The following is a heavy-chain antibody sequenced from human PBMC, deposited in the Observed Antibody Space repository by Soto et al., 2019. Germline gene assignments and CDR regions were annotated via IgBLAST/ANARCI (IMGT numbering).Heavy chain of an antibody. J-gene: IGHJ4*02. CDR2: SSYDGRET. Sequence: GGSLRLSCAASDFDFSSYGIHWVRQAPGKGLEWVAASSYDGRETFYADSAKGRFTVSKEMSKNTAFLQMNALRHEDTAVYFCARDSWWPILNFDYWGQGTPVTVSS. CDR1: DFDFSSYG. V-gene: IGHV3-30*03. D-gene: IGHD2-15*01. CDR3: ARDSWWPILNFDY.